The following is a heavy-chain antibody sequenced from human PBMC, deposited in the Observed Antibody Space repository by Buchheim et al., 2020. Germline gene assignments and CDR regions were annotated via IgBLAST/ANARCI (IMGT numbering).Heavy chain of an antibody. J-gene: IGHJ4*02. D-gene: IGHD4-11*01. Sequence: EVQLVESGGGLVQPGGSLRLSCAASGFTFSSYSMNWVRQAPGKGLEWVSYISSSSSTIYYADSVKGRFTISRDNAKNSLYLQMNSLSAEDTAVYYCARDTEFTVTDGDYFDYWGQGTL. CDR3: ARDTEFTVTDGDYFDY. CDR2: ISSSSSTI. CDR1: GFTFSSYS. V-gene: IGHV3-48*01.